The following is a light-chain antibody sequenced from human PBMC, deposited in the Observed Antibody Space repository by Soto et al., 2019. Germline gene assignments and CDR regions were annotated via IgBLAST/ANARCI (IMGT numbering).Light chain of an antibody. J-gene: IGLJ1*01. Sequence: QSALTQSRSVSGSPGQSVTISCTGTSSDVGGYNYVSWYQQHPGKAPKLMIYDVSKRPSGVPDRFSGSKSGNTASLTISGLQAEDEADYYCCSYAGSYTFWVFGTGTKLTVL. CDR3: CSYAGSYTFWV. CDR2: DVS. CDR1: SSDVGGYNY. V-gene: IGLV2-11*01.